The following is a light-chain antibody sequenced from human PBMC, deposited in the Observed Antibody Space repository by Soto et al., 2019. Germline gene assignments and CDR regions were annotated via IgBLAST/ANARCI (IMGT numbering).Light chain of an antibody. CDR1: SSDIGGYDH. CDR2: EVT. Sequence: QSVLTQPPSASGSPGQSVTISRTGTSSDIGGYDHVSWYRQDPGKAPKVMIYEVTKRPSGVPDRFSGSKAGNTASLTVFGLQAEDEANYYCGSFAGPVWVFGGGTKLTVL. J-gene: IGLJ3*02. V-gene: IGLV2-8*01. CDR3: GSFAGPVWV.